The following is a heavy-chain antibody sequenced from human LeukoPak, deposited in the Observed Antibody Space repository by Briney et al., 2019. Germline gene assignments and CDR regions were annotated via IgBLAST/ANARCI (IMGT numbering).Heavy chain of an antibody. D-gene: IGHD3-22*01. J-gene: IGHJ6*02. Sequence: GGSLRLSCAASGFTFSSYSMNWVRQAPGKGLEWVSSISSSSSYIYYADSVKGRFTISRDNAKKSLYLQMNSLRAEDTAVYYCARAPYYSDSCGYYYPRYFYYYGMDVWGQGTTVTVPS. V-gene: IGHV3-21*01. CDR3: ARAPYYSDSCGYYYPRYFYYYGMDV. CDR2: ISSSSSYI. CDR1: GFTFSSYS.